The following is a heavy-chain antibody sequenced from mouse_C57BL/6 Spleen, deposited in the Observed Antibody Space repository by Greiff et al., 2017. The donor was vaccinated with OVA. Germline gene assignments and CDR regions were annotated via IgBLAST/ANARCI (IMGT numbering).Heavy chain of an antibody. CDR2: INPSSGYT. CDR3: ARVRDYDPLFAY. CDR1: GYTFTSYT. D-gene: IGHD2-4*01. J-gene: IGHJ3*01. Sequence: QVQLKQSGAELARPGASVKMSCKASGYTFTSYTMHWVKQRPGQGLEWIGYINPSSGYTKYNQKFKDKATLTADKSSSTAYMQLSSLTSEDSAVYYCARVRDYDPLFAYWGQGTLVTVSA. V-gene: IGHV1-4*01.